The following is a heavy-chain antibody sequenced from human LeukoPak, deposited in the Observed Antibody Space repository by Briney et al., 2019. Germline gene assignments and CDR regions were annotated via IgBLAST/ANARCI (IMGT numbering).Heavy chain of an antibody. J-gene: IGHJ3*02. D-gene: IGHD2-15*01. V-gene: IGHV4-4*02. CDR2: IYHSGST. Sequence: PSGTLSLTCAVSGGSISSSNWWSWVRQPPGKGLEWIGEIYHSGSTYYNPSLKSRVTISVDRSKNQFSLKLSSVTAADTAVYYCARAPLMDCSGGSCYRNDAFDIWGQGTMVTVSS. CDR1: GGSISSSNW. CDR3: ARAPLMDCSGGSCYRNDAFDI.